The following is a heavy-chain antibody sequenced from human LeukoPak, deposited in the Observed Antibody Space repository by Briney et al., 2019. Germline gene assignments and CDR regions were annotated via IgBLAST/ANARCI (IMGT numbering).Heavy chain of an antibody. J-gene: IGHJ5*02. V-gene: IGHV1-18*01. Sequence: ASVKVSFKASGYRFTSYSISWVRQAPGQGLEWMGWISTYNGNTNYPQKLQGRVTMSADTSTSTAYMELGSLRSDDTAVYYCAREWYNSGINWFDPWGQGNLVTVS. CDR2: ISTYNGNT. CDR3: AREWYNSGINWFDP. D-gene: IGHD6-19*01. CDR1: GYRFTSYS.